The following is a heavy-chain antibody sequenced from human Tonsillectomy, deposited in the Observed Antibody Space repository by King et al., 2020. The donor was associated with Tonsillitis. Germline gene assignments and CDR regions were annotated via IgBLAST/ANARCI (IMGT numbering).Heavy chain of an antibody. Sequence: QVQLVESGGGVVQPGGSLRLSCAASGFTFSNFDMHWVRQAPGKGLEWVAFTRYDGSNKYHADSVKGRFTISRDNSKNTLYLEMNSLRVEDTAVYYCAKVKNQLVPSRGGVHFDYWGQGTLVTVSS. D-gene: IGHD3-16*01. CDR1: GFTFSNFD. V-gene: IGHV3-30*02. CDR2: TRYDGSNK. J-gene: IGHJ4*02. CDR3: AKVKNQLVPSRGGVHFDY.